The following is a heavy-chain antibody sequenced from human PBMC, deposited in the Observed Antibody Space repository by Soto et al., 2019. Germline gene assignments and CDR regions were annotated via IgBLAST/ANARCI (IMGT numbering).Heavy chain of an antibody. CDR2: IFYDGYT. CDR1: GDSISGSPYF. CDR3: ARLQAAVAHY. V-gene: IGHV4-39*01. Sequence: QVQLQESGPGLVMPSETLCLTCAVSGDSISGSPYFWGWIRQPPGKRLEWIGSIFYDGYTLYTPSLKSRVTISVDTSKNQFSLKLTSVAAADTAIYFCARLQAAVAHYWGQGILVTVSS. D-gene: IGHD6-13*01. J-gene: IGHJ4*02.